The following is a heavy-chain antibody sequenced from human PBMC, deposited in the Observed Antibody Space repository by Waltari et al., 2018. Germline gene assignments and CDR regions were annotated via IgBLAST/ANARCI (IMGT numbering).Heavy chain of an antibody. D-gene: IGHD5-12*01. CDR3: ARDEMATISLIAFDI. J-gene: IGHJ3*02. CDR2: SYYSGST. V-gene: IGHV4-39*01. CDR1: GGSISSSSYY. Sequence: QLQLQESGPGLVKPSETLSLTCTVSGGSISSSSYYWGWIRQPPGKGLEWIGSSYYSGSTYYNPSLKSRVTISVDTSKNQFSLKLSSVTAADTAVYYCARDEMATISLIAFDIWGQGTMVTVSS.